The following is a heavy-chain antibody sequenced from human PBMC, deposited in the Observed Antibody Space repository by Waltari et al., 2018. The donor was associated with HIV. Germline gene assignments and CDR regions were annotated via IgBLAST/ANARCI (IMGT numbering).Heavy chain of an antibody. CDR2: IYYSRST. Sequence: QVQLQESGPGQVKPSETLSLSCTVSGDSISSYYWSWIRQPRGKGLEWIGYIYYSRSTNYNPSLVSRVTLAVDTSKSQFSWGLSSVTAADTAVYYCARSWFGESGPRGAFDIWGQGTMVTVSS. CDR3: ARSWFGESGPRGAFDI. D-gene: IGHD3-10*01. CDR1: GDSISSYY. J-gene: IGHJ3*02. V-gene: IGHV4-59*01.